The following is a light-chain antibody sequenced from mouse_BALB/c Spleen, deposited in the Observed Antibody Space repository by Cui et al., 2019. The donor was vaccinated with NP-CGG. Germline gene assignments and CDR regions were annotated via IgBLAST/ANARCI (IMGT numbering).Light chain of an antibody. CDR3: ALWYSNHWV. CDR2: GTN. V-gene: IGLV1*01. CDR1: TGTITTNNY. J-gene: IGLJ1*01. Sequence: AVVHPESAPTTSPGETVTLTCRSSTGTITTNNYANWVQEKPDHLFTGLIGGTNNRAPGVPARFSGSLIGDKAALTITGAQTEDEAIYFCALWYSNHWVFGGGTKLTVL.